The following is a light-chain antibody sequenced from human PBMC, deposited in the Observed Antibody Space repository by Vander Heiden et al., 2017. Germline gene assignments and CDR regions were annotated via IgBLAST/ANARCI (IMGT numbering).Light chain of an antibody. CDR2: CAS. J-gene: IGKJ4*01. CDR3: QQYNNWPPLT. CDR1: QSVSSN. Sequence: ELVMTQSPATLSVSPGERATLSCRASQSVSSNLAWYRQKPGQAPRLLIYCASTRATGIPARFSGSRSGTEFTLIISSLQSEDFAVYSCQQYNNWPPLTFGGGTKVEIK. V-gene: IGKV3-15*01.